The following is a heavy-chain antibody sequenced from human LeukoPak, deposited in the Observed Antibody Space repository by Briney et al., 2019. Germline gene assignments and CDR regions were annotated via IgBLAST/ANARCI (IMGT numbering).Heavy chain of an antibody. J-gene: IGHJ4*02. CDR1: GGSFSGYY. V-gene: IGHV4-34*01. CDR3: VRISIAARTPVDY. CDR2: INHSGST. D-gene: IGHD6-6*01. Sequence: SETLSLTCAVYGGSFSGYYWSWIRQPPGKGLEWIGEINHSGSTNYNPSLKSRVTISVDTSKNQFSLKLSSVTAADTAVYYCVRISIAARTPVDYWGQGTLVTVSS.